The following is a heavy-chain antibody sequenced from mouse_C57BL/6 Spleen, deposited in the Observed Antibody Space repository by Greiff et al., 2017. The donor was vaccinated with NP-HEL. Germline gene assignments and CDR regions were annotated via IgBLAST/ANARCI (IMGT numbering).Heavy chain of an antibody. CDR1: GYTFTDYE. J-gene: IGHJ4*01. CDR3: MGDYDGITAMDY. CDR2: IDPETGGT. V-gene: IGHV1-15*01. Sequence: QVQLQQSGAELVRPGASVTLSCKASGYTFTDYEMHWVKQTPVHGLEWIGAIDPETGGTAYNQKFKGKAILTADKSSSTAYMELRSLTSEDSAVYYCMGDYDGITAMDYWGQGTSVTVSS. D-gene: IGHD2-4*01.